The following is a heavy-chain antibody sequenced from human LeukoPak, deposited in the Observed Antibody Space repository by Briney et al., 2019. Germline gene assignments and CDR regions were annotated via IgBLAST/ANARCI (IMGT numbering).Heavy chain of an antibody. Sequence: QTGGSLRLSCAASGFTFSSYWMSWVRQAPGKGLERVANIKEDGSVKYYVDSVKGRFTISRDNAKNSLYLQMNSLRADDTAVYYCGREVPGGATIRDYWGQGTLVTVSS. V-gene: IGHV3-7*04. CDR3: GREVPGGATIRDY. D-gene: IGHD1-26*01. CDR2: IKEDGSVK. J-gene: IGHJ4*02. CDR1: GFTFSSYW.